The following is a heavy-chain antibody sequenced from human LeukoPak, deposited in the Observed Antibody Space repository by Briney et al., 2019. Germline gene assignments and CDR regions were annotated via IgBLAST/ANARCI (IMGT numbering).Heavy chain of an antibody. J-gene: IGHJ6*03. Sequence: SETLSLTCTVSGDSISSYYWSWIRQPPGKGLEWIGYIYYNGNTNYNPSLKSRVTISVDTSKSQFSLKLSSVTAADTAVYYCARVYTGSSWDYYYYMDVWGKGTTVTVSS. V-gene: IGHV4-59*01. CDR3: ARVYTGSSWDYYYYMDV. CDR1: GDSISSYY. D-gene: IGHD6-13*01. CDR2: IYYNGNT.